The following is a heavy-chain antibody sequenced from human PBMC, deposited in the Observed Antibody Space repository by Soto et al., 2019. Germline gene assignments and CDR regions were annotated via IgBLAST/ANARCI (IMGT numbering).Heavy chain of an antibody. CDR1: GGSISTSRSY. CDR3: ARQPTTGDTDLWFDP. J-gene: IGHJ5*02. CDR2: IFYSGST. V-gene: IGHV4-39*01. D-gene: IGHD2-21*01. Sequence: SETLSLTCSVSGGSISTSRSYWAWIRQPPGKGLEWLANIFYSGSTFYNPSLASRVSVSVDTSKNEFSLKLRSVTAADTAVYYCARQPTTGDTDLWFDPWAQGTRVTVSS.